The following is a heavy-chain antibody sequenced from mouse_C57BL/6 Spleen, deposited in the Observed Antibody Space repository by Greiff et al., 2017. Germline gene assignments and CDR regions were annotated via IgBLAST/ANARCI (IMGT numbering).Heavy chain of an antibody. CDR2: IYPSDSET. CDR3: ATDSSEFAY. D-gene: IGHD3-2*02. J-gene: IGHJ3*01. Sequence: QVQLQQPGAELVRPGSSVKLSCKASGYTFTSYWMDWVKQRPGQGLEWIGNIYPSDSETHYNQKFKDKATLTVDKSSSPAYMQLSSLTSEDSAVYYCATDSSEFAYWGQGTLVTVSA. CDR1: GYTFTSYW. V-gene: IGHV1-61*01.